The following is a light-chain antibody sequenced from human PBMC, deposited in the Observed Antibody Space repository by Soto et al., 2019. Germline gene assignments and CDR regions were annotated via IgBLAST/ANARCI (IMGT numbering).Light chain of an antibody. CDR2: KAS. Sequence: DIQMTHSPSTLSASVGARVTITFRASQSISSWLAWYQQKPGKAPKLLIYKASSLESGVPSRFSGSGSGTEFTLTISSLQPDDFATYYCQHYNSYSEAFGQGTKVE. CDR3: QHYNSYSEA. J-gene: IGKJ1*01. V-gene: IGKV1-5*03. CDR1: QSISSW.